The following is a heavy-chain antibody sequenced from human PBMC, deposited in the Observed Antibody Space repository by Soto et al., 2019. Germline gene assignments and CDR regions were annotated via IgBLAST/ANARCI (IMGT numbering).Heavy chain of an antibody. CDR1: GGTFSSYT. Sequence: QVQLVQSGAEVKKPGSSVKVSCKASGGTFSSYTISWVRQAPGQGLEWMGRIIPFLGIANYAQKFQGRVTITADKSTSTAYMVLSSLIYEDTAVYYCARAIPQVVGFGSYYYYGMDVWGQGTTVTVSS. CDR2: IIPFLGIA. D-gene: IGHD2-15*01. V-gene: IGHV1-69*02. J-gene: IGHJ6*02. CDR3: ARAIPQVVGFGSYYYYGMDV.